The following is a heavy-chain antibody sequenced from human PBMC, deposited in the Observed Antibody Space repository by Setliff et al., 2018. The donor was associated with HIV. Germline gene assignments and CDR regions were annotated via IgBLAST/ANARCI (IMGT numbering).Heavy chain of an antibody. Sequence: SETLSLTCTVSGDSMSNSGYYWSWLRQSPGKGLAWIGSIYYSGTLYYSPSLNSRVTISLDMSTTQFFPRLISMTAADTAVYYCARLNDWRHTFDIWGQGITVTVSS. V-gene: IGHV4-39*07. D-gene: IGHD3-9*01. CDR2: IYYSGTL. CDR1: GDSMSNSGYY. J-gene: IGHJ3*02. CDR3: ARLNDWRHTFDI.